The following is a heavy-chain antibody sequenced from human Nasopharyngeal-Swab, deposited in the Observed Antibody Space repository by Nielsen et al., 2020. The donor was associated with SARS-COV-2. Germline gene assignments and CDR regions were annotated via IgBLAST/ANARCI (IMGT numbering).Heavy chain of an antibody. D-gene: IGHD3-10*01. Sequence: WIRQPPGKGLEWVSSISSSTTYIYYADSVKGRFTISRDNSNNTLFLQLNSLRAEDAALYYCAKGVTMVRGFVNYFYYYTMDVWGQGTTVTVSS. J-gene: IGHJ6*02. CDR2: ISSSTTYI. CDR3: AKGVTMVRGFVNYFYYYTMDV. V-gene: IGHV3-21*04.